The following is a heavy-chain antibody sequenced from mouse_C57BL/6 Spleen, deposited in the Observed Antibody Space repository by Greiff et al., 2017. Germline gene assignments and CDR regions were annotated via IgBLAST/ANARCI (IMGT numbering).Heavy chain of an antibody. Sequence: VQLQQSGPELVKPGASVKISCKASGYAFSSSWMNWVKQRPGKGLEWIGRIYPGDGDTNYNGKFKGKATLTADKSSSTAYMHLSSLTSEDSAVYCCARWLLLYYAMDYWGQGTSVTVSS. D-gene: IGHD2-3*01. CDR3: ARWLLLYYAMDY. J-gene: IGHJ4*01. V-gene: IGHV1-82*01. CDR2: IYPGDGDT. CDR1: GYAFSSSW.